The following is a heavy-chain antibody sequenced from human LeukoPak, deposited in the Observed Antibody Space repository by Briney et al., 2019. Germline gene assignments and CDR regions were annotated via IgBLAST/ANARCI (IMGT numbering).Heavy chain of an antibody. Sequence: SSETLSLTCTVSGGSISSGGYYWRWIRQHPGKGLEWIGYIYYSGSTYYNPSLKSRVTISVDTSKNQFSLKLSSVTAADTAVYYCARDKNLGIRNWFDPWGQGTLVTVSS. CDR3: ARDKNLGIRNWFDP. D-gene: IGHD7-27*01. CDR1: GGSISSGGYY. V-gene: IGHV4-31*03. J-gene: IGHJ5*02. CDR2: IYYSGST.